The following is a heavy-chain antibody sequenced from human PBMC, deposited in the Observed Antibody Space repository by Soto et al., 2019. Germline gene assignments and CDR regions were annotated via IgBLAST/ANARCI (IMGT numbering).Heavy chain of an antibody. V-gene: IGHV6-1*01. CDR1: EDRFSSNSAA. CDR3: ARGISWYASQIDY. CDR2: TYYRSKWYN. J-gene: IGHJ4*02. D-gene: IGHD6-13*01. Sequence: SPTLSLTCAISEDRFSSNSAAWHWIRQSPSRGLEWLGRTYYRSKWYNDYAVSVKSRITINPDTSKNQFSLQLNSVTPEDTAVYYCARGISWYASQIDYWGQGTLVTVSS.